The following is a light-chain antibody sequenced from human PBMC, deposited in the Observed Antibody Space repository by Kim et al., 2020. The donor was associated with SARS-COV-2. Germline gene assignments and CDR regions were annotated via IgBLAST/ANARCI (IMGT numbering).Light chain of an antibody. J-gene: IGLJ2*01. CDR1: NIGSKK. CDR3: KVWDSSTVV. Sequence: GAMGKAARMTCGGNNIGSKKVHWYQKKPGQAPVLVIYRDSNRPTGIPERFSGSNSGNTATLTISRGQAGDEADYYCKVWDSSTVVFGGGTQLTVL. CDR2: RDS. V-gene: IGLV3-9*01.